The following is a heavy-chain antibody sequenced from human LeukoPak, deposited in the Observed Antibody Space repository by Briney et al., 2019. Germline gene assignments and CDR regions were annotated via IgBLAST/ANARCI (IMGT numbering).Heavy chain of an antibody. CDR3: ARLSVAGLSYDP. J-gene: IGHJ5*02. D-gene: IGHD6-19*01. CDR2: INHSGST. V-gene: IGHV4-34*01. Sequence: SETLSLTCAVYGGSFSGYYWSWIRQPPGKGLEWIGEINHSGSTNYNPSLKSRVTISVDTSKNQFSLKLSSVTAADTAVYYCARLSVAGLSYDPWGQGTLVTVSS. CDR1: GGSFSGYY.